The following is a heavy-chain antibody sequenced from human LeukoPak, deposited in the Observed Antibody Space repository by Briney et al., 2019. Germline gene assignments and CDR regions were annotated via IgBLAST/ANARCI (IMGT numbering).Heavy chain of an antibody. V-gene: IGHV1-2*02. CDR2: INPNSGGI. D-gene: IGHD5-18*01. Sequence: ASVKVSCKASGYTFIGYYIYWVRQAPGQGLEWMGWINPNSGGINYVQKFQGRVTMTRDTSISAAYMELSRLRSDDTAVYYCARGDVDSYGYRWFDPWGQGTLVTVSS. CDR3: ARGDVDSYGYRWFDP. CDR1: GYTFIGYY. J-gene: IGHJ5*02.